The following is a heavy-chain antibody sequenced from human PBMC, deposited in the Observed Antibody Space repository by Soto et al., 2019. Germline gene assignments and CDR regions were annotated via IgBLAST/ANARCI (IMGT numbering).Heavy chain of an antibody. CDR3: ARERSYYGSGSWFDP. D-gene: IGHD3-10*01. V-gene: IGHV4-30-2*01. J-gene: IGHJ5*02. CDR1: GGSISSGGYS. Sequence: QLQLQESGSGLVKPSQTLSLTCAVSGGSISSGGYSWSWIRQPPGKGLEWIGYIYHSGSTYYNPSLKSRVTISVDRSKNQFSLKLSSVTAADTAVYYCARERSYYGSGSWFDPWGQGTLVTVSS. CDR2: IYHSGST.